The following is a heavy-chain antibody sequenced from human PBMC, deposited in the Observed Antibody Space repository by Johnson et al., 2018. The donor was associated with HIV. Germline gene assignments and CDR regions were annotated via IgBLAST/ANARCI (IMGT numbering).Heavy chain of an antibody. CDR2: ISWNSGSI. CDR1: GFTFDDYA. D-gene: IGHD3-22*01. CDR3: VRGRISMTVVDLRGGAFDI. Sequence: VQVVESGGGLVQPGRSLRLSCAASGFTFDDYAMHWVRQAPGKGLEWVSGISWNSGSIGYADSVKGRFTISRDNAKTSLYLQMNSLRAEDTAIYYCVRGRISMTVVDLRGGAFDIWGQGTTVTVSS. J-gene: IGHJ3*02. V-gene: IGHV3-9*01.